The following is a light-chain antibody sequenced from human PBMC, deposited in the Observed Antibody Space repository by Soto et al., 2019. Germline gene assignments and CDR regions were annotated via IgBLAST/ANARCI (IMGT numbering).Light chain of an antibody. Sequence: EIVLTQSPGTLSLSPGERATLSCRASQSVSNNFLAWYQQKPGQAPRLLIYGASSRATGIPDRFSASGSGTDFTLTISRLEAEDLAVYYCQQHGNSPWTFGQGTKVEIK. CDR2: GAS. CDR1: QSVSNNF. CDR3: QQHGNSPWT. V-gene: IGKV3-20*01. J-gene: IGKJ1*01.